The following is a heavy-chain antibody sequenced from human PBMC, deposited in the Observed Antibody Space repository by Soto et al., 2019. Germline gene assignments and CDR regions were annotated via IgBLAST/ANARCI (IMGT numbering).Heavy chain of an antibody. V-gene: IGHV1-69*13. Sequence: ASVKVSCKASGGTFSSYASSWVRQAPGQGLKWMGGIIPIFGTANYAQKFQGRVTITADESTSTAYMELSSLRSEDTAVYYCARVMRAVAGDCYYCGMYVWGQGTTVTVSS. CDR2: IIPIFGTA. D-gene: IGHD6-19*01. J-gene: IGHJ6*02. CDR3: ARVMRAVAGDCYYCGMYV. CDR1: GGTFSSYA.